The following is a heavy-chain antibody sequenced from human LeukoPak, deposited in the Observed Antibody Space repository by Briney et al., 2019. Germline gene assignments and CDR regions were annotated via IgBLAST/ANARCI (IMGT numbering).Heavy chain of an antibody. Sequence: GGSLRLSCAASGFTFSSYGMHWVRQAPGKGLEWVAVISYDGSNKYYADSVKGRFTISRDNSKNTLYLQMNSLRAEDTAVYYCARDPDSSGWYLPYTRYYYYYYMDVWGKGTTVTVSS. CDR3: ARDPDSSGWYLPYTRYYYYYYMDV. CDR2: ISYDGSNK. CDR1: GFTFSSYG. J-gene: IGHJ6*03. V-gene: IGHV3-30*03. D-gene: IGHD6-19*01.